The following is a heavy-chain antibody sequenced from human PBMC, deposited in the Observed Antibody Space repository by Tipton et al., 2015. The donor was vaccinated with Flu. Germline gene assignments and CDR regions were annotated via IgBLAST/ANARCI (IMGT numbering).Heavy chain of an antibody. CDR1: GYTFTSYD. J-gene: IGHJ4*02. V-gene: IGHV1-8*01. CDR2: MYPNSGNT. D-gene: IGHD6-13*01. Sequence: QSGPEVKKPGASVKVSCKASGYTFTSYDINWVRQATGQGLEWMGWMYPNSGNTGYAQKFQGRVTMTRNTSISTAYMELSSLRSEDTAVYYCARGRYSSSWPGPDYWGQGTLATVSS. CDR3: ARGRYSSSWPGPDY.